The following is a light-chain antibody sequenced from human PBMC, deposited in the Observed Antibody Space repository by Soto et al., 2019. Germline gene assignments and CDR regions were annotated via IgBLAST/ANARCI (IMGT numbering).Light chain of an antibody. CDR1: SSDVGGYNY. CDR2: DVS. Sequence: QSVLTQPRSVSGSPGQSVTISCTGTSSDVGGYNYVSWYRQHPGKAPKLMIYDVSKRPSGVPDRFSGSKSGNTASLTISGLQAEDEADYYCCSHAGSSVVFGTGTKVTVL. V-gene: IGLV2-11*01. J-gene: IGLJ1*01. CDR3: CSHAGSSVV.